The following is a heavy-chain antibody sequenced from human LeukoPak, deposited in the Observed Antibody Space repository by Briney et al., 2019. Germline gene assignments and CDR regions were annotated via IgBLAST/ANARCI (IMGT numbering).Heavy chain of an antibody. J-gene: IGHJ6*02. CDR3: ASSLSGSGSYFNESYYYYGMDV. Sequence: NLGESLKISCKGSGYSFTSYWIGWVRQMPGKGLEWMGIIYPGDSDTRYSPSFQGQVTISADKSISTAYLQWSSLKASDTAMYYCASSLSGSGSYFNESYYYYGMDVWGQGTTVTVSS. CDR2: IYPGDSDT. CDR1: GYSFTSYW. V-gene: IGHV5-51*01. D-gene: IGHD3-10*01.